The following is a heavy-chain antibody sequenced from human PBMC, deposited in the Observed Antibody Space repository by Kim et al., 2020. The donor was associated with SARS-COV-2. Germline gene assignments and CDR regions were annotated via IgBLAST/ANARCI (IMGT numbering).Heavy chain of an antibody. V-gene: IGHV4-59*01. J-gene: IGHJ6*03. Sequence: SETLSLTCTVSGDSIRENYWSWIRQSPGKGLEWIGYVNNNGITSEATSYNPSLRRRVTMSVDTSTIKVTLMLNSVTAADTAVYYGAKGYSYYYFYYMAV. CDR3: AKGYSYYYFYYMAV. CDR2: VNNNGITSEAT. CDR1: GDSIRENY. D-gene: IGHD5-18*01.